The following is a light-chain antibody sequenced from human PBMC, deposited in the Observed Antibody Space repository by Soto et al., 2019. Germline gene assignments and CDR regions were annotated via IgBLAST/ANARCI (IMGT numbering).Light chain of an antibody. V-gene: IGKV3-15*01. Sequence: MTQSPSSLSMSPGERATLSCRASQSISSSLAWYQQKPGQAPRLLIYGASARATGVPARFSGRGSGTEFTLTISSLQSEDFAVYYCQQYNSWPLTFGGGTKVDIK. CDR1: QSISSS. CDR3: QQYNSWPLT. J-gene: IGKJ4*01. CDR2: GAS.